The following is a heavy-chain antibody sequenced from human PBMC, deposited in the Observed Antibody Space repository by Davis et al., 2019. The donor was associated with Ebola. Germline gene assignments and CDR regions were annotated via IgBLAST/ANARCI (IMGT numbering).Heavy chain of an antibody. CDR3: ARQMGSLTSA. CDR2: IYPGDSNV. CDR1: GYDFNTYW. D-gene: IGHD2-8*01. Sequence: GESLKISCKASGYDFNTYWIGWVRQMPGKGLEWLGIIYPGDSNVKYSPSFEGQVTISVDKSINTAYLQWSSLKASDTAVYYCARQMGSLTSAWGQGTTVTVSS. J-gene: IGHJ6*02. V-gene: IGHV5-51*01.